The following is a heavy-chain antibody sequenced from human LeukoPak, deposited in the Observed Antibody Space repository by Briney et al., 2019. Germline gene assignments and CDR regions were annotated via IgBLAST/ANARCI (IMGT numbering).Heavy chain of an antibody. CDR1: GFTFSSYG. Sequence: PGGSLRLSCAASGFTFSSYGMHWVRQAPGKGLEWVAVIWYDGSNKYYADSVKGRFTISRDNSKNTLYLQMNSLRAEDTAVYYCARDGDSSGFHYYYGMDVWGQGTTVTVSS. J-gene: IGHJ6*02. CDR3: ARDGDSSGFHYYYGMDV. D-gene: IGHD6-19*01. V-gene: IGHV3-33*01. CDR2: IWYDGSNK.